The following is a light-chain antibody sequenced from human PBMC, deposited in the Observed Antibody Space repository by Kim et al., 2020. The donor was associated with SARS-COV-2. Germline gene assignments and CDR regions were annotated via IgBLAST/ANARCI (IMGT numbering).Light chain of an antibody. CDR2: AAS. Sequence: GDRFTIMCRASQYFSNYLAWFQLKPGKAPKLLIYAASALQPGVPSRFSGSGSLTDFTLTVTSLQPEDVATYYCQKCDSAPWTFGQGTKVDIK. J-gene: IGKJ1*01. CDR1: QYFSNY. CDR3: QKCDSAPWT. V-gene: IGKV1-27*01.